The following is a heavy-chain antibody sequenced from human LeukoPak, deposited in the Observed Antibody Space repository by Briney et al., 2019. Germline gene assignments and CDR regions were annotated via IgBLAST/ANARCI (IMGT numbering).Heavy chain of an antibody. V-gene: IGHV3-21*01. CDR2: ISSSSSYI. CDR3: ARGYDYVWGSYLLAPYYFDY. D-gene: IGHD3-16*01. Sequence: GGSLRLPCAASGFTFSSYSMNWVRQAPGKGLEWVSSISSSSSYIYYADSVKGRFTISRDNAKNSLYLQMNSLRAEDTAVYYCARGYDYVWGSYLLAPYYFDYWGQGTLVTVSS. J-gene: IGHJ4*02. CDR1: GFTFSSYS.